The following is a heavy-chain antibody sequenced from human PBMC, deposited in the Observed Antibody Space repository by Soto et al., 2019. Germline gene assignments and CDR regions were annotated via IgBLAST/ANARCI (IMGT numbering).Heavy chain of an antibody. CDR1: GFTLSSYS. CDR2: SSYDESDI. J-gene: IGHJ6*02. CDR3: TKDTGYCSGGRCYSTPYYYYYYGMDA. Sequence: QVQLVESGGGVVQPGRSLRLSCAASGFTLSSYSMHWVRQAPGKGLEWVAVSSYDESDIYYSDSLKGRFTISRDNSKNTLYLQMSSLRPEDTAVYYCTKDTGYCSGGRCYSTPYYYYYYGMDAWGQGTTVTVSS. D-gene: IGHD2-15*01. V-gene: IGHV3-30*18.